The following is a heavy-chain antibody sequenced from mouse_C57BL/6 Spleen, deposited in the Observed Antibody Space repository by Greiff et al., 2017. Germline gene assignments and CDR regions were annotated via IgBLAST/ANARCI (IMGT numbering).Heavy chain of an antibody. J-gene: IGHJ1*03. V-gene: IGHV5-6*02. CDR1: GFTFSSYG. D-gene: IGHD1-1*01. Sequence: DVKLVESGGDLVKPGGSLKLSCAASGFTFSSYGMSWVRQTPDKRLEWVATISSGGSYTYYPDSVKGRFTISRDNAKNTLYLQMSSLKSEDTAMYYCARPVVADWYFDVWGTGTTVTVSS. CDR3: ARPVVADWYFDV. CDR2: ISSGGSYT.